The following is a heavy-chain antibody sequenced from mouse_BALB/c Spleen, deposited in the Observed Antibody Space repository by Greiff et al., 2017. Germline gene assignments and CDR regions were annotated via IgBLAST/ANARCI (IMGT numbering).Heavy chain of an antibody. Sequence: EVKLMESGPGLVKPSQSLSLTCTVTGYSITSDYAWNWIRQFPGNKLEWMGYISYSGSTSYNPSLKSRISITRDTSKNQFFLQLNSVTTEDTATYYCARFPYYRYDEGGYAMDYWGQGTSVTVSS. D-gene: IGHD2-14*01. J-gene: IGHJ4*01. V-gene: IGHV3-2*02. CDR1: GYSITSDYA. CDR3: ARFPYYRYDEGGYAMDY. CDR2: ISYSGST.